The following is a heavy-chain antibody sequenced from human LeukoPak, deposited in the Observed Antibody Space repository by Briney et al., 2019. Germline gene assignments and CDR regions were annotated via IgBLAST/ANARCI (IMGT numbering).Heavy chain of an antibody. CDR3: ARGPGYHDYGDYYWSFLYYGMDV. J-gene: IGHJ6*02. V-gene: IGHV1-18*01. Sequence: ASVKVSCKASGYTFTSYGISWVRQAPGQGLEWMGWISAYNGNTNYAQKLQGRVTMTRNTSISTAYMELSSLRSEDTAVYYCARGPGYHDYGDYYWSFLYYGMDVWGQGTTVTVSS. CDR1: GYTFTSYG. D-gene: IGHD4-17*01. CDR2: ISAYNGNT.